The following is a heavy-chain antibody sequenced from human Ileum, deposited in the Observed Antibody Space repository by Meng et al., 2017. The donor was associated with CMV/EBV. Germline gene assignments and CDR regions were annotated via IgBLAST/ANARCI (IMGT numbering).Heavy chain of an antibody. Sequence: GEALKISCKASGYNFVNYWIGWVRQMPGKGLELMGFIYPADSDVRYRPSFEGRVTISVDKSTSTLYLQWNGLEASDSAMYFCARRYGDSWGQGTLVTVSS. J-gene: IGHJ4*02. CDR3: ARRYGDS. D-gene: IGHD4-17*01. CDR1: GYNFVNYW. CDR2: IYPADSDV. V-gene: IGHV5-51*01.